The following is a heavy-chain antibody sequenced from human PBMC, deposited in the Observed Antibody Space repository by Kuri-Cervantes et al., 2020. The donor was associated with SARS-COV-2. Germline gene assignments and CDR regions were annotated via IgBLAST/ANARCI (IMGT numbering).Heavy chain of an antibody. Sequence: SVKVSCKASGGTFGSYAISWVRQAPGQGLEWMGGIIPIFGTANYAQKFQGRVTITADESTSTAYMELSSLRSEDTAVYYCARVEEYGDSYYYYYGVDVWGQGTTVTVSS. CDR3: ARVEEYGDSYYYYYGVDV. J-gene: IGHJ6*02. V-gene: IGHV1-69*13. CDR2: IIPIFGTA. D-gene: IGHD4-17*01. CDR1: GGTFGSYA.